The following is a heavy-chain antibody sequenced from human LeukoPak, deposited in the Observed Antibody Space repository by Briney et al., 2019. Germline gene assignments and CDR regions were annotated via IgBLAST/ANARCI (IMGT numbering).Heavy chain of an antibody. CDR1: GYTFTGYY. CDR2: INPSGGST. J-gene: IGHJ4*02. V-gene: IGHV1-46*01. CDR3: ARGDSSSTPGY. D-gene: IGHD6-6*01. Sequence: GASVKVSCKASGYTFTGYYMHWVRQAPGQGLEWMGWINPSGGSTSYAQKFQGRVTMTRDMSTSTVYMELSSLRSEDTAVYYCARGDSSSTPGYWGQGTLVTVSS.